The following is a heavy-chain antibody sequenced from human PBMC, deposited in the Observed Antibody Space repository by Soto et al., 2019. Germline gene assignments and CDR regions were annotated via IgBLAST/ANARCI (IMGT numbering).Heavy chain of an antibody. CDR1: GFTFSTYA. Sequence: VGSLRLSCAASGFTFSTYAMHWVRQAPGKGLEWVAVISYDGSNKHYADSVKGRFTISRDNSKNTLYLQMNSLRAEDTAVYYCARTHVIDNVVPPDYWGPGTMLTV. V-gene: IGHV3-30*04. D-gene: IGHD2-15*01. CDR3: ARTHVIDNVVPPDY. J-gene: IGHJ4*02. CDR2: ISYDGSNK.